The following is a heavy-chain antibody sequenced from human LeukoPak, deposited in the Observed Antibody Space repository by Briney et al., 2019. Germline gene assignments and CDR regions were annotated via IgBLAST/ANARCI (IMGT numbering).Heavy chain of an antibody. V-gene: IGHV4-59*01. CDR1: GGSISSYY. Sequence: SETLSLTCTVSGGSISSYYWSWVRQPPGKGLEWIGYIYYSGSTNYNPSLKSRVTISVDTSKNQFSLKLSSVTAADTAVYYCARANRYDFWSGYYTNYYYYMDVWGKGTTVTVSS. CDR3: ARANRYDFWSGYYTNYYYYMDV. D-gene: IGHD3-3*01. CDR2: IYYSGST. J-gene: IGHJ6*03.